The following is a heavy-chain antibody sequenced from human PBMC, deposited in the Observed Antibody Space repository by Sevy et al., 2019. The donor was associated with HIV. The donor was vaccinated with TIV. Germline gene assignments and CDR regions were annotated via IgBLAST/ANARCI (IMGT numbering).Heavy chain of an antibody. Sequence: GESLKISCKGSGYSFTSYWIGWVRQMPGKGLEWMGIIYPGDSDTRYSQSFQGQVTISADKSISTAYLQWSSLKASDTAMYYCARHIAAAGRYYYYGMDVWGQGTTVTVSS. CDR3: ARHIAAAGRYYYYGMDV. D-gene: IGHD6-13*01. J-gene: IGHJ6*02. CDR1: GYSFTSYW. CDR2: IYPGDSDT. V-gene: IGHV5-51*01.